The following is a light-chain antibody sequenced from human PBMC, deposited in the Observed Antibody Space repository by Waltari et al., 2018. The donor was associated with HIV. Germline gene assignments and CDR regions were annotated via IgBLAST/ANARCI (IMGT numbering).Light chain of an antibody. Sequence: QSALTQPASVSGAPGKSLTISCTGTSNDIGGYNFVSWYQHHPGKAPKLMISEVSKRPSGVSDRFSGSKSGNTASLTISGLQAEDEADYYCSSYTSSNTLIFGGGTRLTVL. V-gene: IGLV2-14*01. CDR2: EVS. J-gene: IGLJ2*01. CDR1: SNDIGGYNF. CDR3: SSYTSSNTLI.